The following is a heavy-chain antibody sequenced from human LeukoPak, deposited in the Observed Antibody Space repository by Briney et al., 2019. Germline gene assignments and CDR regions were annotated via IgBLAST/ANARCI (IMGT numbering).Heavy chain of an antibody. Sequence: ASVKVSCKASGYTFTSYGISWVRQAPGQGLEWMGWISAYNGNTNYAQKLRGRVTMTTDTSTSTAYMELRSLRSDDTAVYYCARDCSSTSCHRDYYFDYWGQGTLVTVSS. D-gene: IGHD2-2*01. V-gene: IGHV1-18*01. CDR3: ARDCSSTSCHRDYYFDY. CDR1: GYTFTSYG. CDR2: ISAYNGNT. J-gene: IGHJ4*02.